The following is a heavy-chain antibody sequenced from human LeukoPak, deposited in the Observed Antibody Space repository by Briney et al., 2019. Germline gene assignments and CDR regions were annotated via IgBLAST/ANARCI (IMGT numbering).Heavy chain of an antibody. CDR3: ARKLWHRNDC. J-gene: IGHJ4*02. CDR2: INEDGSTT. CDR1: GFTLSSNW. V-gene: IGHV3-74*01. Sequence: GGSLRLSCAASGFTLSSNWMHWVRQAPGKGLVWVSRINEDGSTTNYADSVKGRFTVSRDNFKNTLYLQMNSLRAEDTALYYCARKLWHRNDCWGQGTLVTVSS. D-gene: IGHD3-16*01.